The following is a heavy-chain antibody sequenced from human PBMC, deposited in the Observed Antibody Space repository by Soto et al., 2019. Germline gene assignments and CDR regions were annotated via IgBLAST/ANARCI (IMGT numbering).Heavy chain of an antibody. CDR3: ARSMAGQWLVLRSFDY. D-gene: IGHD6-19*01. CDR2: IIPIFGTA. CDR1: VGTFSSYA. Sequence: QVQLVQSGAEVKKPGSSVKVSCKASVGTFSSYAISWVRQAPGQGLEWMGGIIPIFGTANYAQKFQGRVTITADQSTSTAYMELSSLRSEDTAVYYCARSMAGQWLVLRSFDYWGQVTLVTVSS. V-gene: IGHV1-69*01. J-gene: IGHJ4*02.